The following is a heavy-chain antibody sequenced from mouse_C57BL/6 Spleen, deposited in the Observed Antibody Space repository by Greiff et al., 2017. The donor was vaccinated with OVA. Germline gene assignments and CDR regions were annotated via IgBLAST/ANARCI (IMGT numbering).Heavy chain of an antibody. CDR1: GYSITSGYY. J-gene: IGHJ2*01. V-gene: IGHV3-6*01. CDR2: ISYDGSN. CDR3: ARGRQLKYYFDY. Sequence: VQLQQSGPGLVKPSQSLSLTCSVTGYSITSGYYWNWIRQFPGNKLEWMGYISYDGSNNYNPSLKNRISITRDTSKNQFFLKLNSVTTEDTATYYCARGRQLKYYFDYWGQGTTLTVSS. D-gene: IGHD3-2*02.